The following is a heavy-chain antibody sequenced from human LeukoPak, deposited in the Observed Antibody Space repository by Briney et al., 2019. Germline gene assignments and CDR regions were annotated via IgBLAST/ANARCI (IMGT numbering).Heavy chain of an antibody. J-gene: IGHJ3*02. CDR1: GGSISSYY. D-gene: IGHD5-24*01. Sequence: PETLSLTCTVSGGSISSYYWSWIRQPAGKGLEWIGRIYTSGSTNYNPSLKSRVTMSEDTSKNQFSLKLSSVTAADTAVYYCARAPRLQRADAFDIWGQGTMVTVSS. CDR3: ARAPRLQRADAFDI. CDR2: IYTSGST. V-gene: IGHV4-4*07.